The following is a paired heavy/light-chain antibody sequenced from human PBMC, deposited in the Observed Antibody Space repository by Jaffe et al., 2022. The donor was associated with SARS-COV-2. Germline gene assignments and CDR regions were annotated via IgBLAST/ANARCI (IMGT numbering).Heavy chain of an antibody. CDR2: VFYSGST. D-gene: IGHD2-15*01. Sequence: QLQLQESGPGLVKPSETLSLTCNVSGGSISSSGYYWGWIRQPPGKGLEWIGNVFYSGSTFYNPSLKSRVTISVDRSRNQLSLKLSSVTAADTAVYYCARQVVVPAGRVDAWGQGTLVTVSS. CDR3: ARQVVVPAGRVDA. J-gene: IGHJ5*02. CDR1: GGSISSSGYY. V-gene: IGHV4-39*01.
Light chain of an antibody. CDR3: QQYGSSL. CDR2: GAS. Sequence: EIVLTQSPGTLSLSPGERATLSCRASQSVSSSFLAWYQQKPGQAPRLLIYGASTRATGIPDRFSGSGSGTDFTLTISRLEPEDFAVYYCQQYGSSLFGGGTKVEIK. V-gene: IGKV3-20*01. CDR1: QSVSSSF. J-gene: IGKJ4*01.